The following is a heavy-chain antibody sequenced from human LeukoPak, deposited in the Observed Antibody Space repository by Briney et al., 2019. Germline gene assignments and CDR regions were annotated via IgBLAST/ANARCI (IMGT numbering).Heavy chain of an antibody. J-gene: IGHJ2*01. D-gene: IGHD6-13*01. CDR2: INHSGST. CDR1: GESLSGYY. Sequence: PSETLSLTXAVYGESLSGYYWSWIRQPPGKGLEWIGEINHSGSTNYNPSLTSRVTISVDMSKNQFSLKLTSVTAADTAVYYCARGVQYSSNWYFDLWGRGTLVTVSS. V-gene: IGHV4-34*01. CDR3: ARGVQYSSNWYFDL.